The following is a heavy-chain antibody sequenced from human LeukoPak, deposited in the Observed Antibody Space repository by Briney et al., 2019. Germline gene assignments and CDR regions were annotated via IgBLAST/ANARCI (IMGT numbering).Heavy chain of an antibody. CDR3: ARDASIAVAGTPFRSFDY. V-gene: IGHV1-69*04. CDR1: GGTFSSYT. Sequence: ASVKVSCKASGGTFSSYTISWVRQAPGQGLEWMGRIIPILGIANYAQKFQGRVTITADKSTSTAYMELSSLRSEDTAVYYCARDASIAVAGTPFRSFDYWGQGTLVTVSS. CDR2: IIPILGIA. D-gene: IGHD6-19*01. J-gene: IGHJ4*02.